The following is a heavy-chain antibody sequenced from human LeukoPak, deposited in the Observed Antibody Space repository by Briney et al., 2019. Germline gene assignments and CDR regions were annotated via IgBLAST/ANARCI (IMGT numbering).Heavy chain of an antibody. D-gene: IGHD3-9*01. CDR1: GGSISRYY. CDR2: IHYSGTT. CDR3: ARLYYDVLTGRGSWYFDL. V-gene: IGHV4-59*01. Sequence: SETLSPTCTVSGGSISRYYWSWIRQPPGKGLEWIGYIHYSGTTNYNPSLKSRVTISADTSKNQFSLKLSSVTAADTAVYYCARLYYDVLTGRGSWYFDLWGRGTLVTVSS. J-gene: IGHJ2*01.